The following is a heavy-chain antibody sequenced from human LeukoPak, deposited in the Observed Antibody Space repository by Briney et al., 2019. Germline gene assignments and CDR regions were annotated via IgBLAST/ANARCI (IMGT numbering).Heavy chain of an antibody. D-gene: IGHD6-13*01. Sequence: GESLKISCKGSGYSFTSYWIGWVRQMPGKGLEWMGIIYPGDSDTRYSPSLQGQVTISADKSISTAYLQWSSLKASDTAMYYCARRSIAAAGTGPGDYWGQGTLVTVSS. V-gene: IGHV5-51*01. CDR3: ARRSIAAAGTGPGDY. CDR1: GYSFTSYW. J-gene: IGHJ4*02. CDR2: IYPGDSDT.